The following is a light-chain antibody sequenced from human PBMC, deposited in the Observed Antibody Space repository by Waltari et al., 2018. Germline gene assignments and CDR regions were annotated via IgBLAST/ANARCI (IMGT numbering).Light chain of an antibody. CDR2: CAP. Sequence: DIVMTQSPDSLAVSLGDRATIYGKSSQSVLSSSNNKNYIAWYQQKQRQPPKHSISCAPTRESGVPDRFSGSGSGTDFTLTSSSLQAEDVAVYYCQQYYSTPLTFGGGTKVEIK. CDR1: QSVLSSSNNKNY. V-gene: IGKV4-1*01. J-gene: IGKJ4*01. CDR3: QQYYSTPLT.